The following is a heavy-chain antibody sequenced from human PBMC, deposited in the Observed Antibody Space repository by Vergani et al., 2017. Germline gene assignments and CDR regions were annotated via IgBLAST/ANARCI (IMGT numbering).Heavy chain of an antibody. CDR3: ARDWNSGYDSGYYGMDV. CDR2: INAGNGNT. D-gene: IGHD5-12*01. CDR1: GYTFTSYA. Sequence: QVQLVQSGAEAKKPGASVKVSCKASGYTFTSYAMHWVRQAPGQRLEWMGWINAGNGNTKYSQKFQGRVTITRDTSASTAYMELSSLRSEDTAVYYCARDWNSGYDSGYYGMDVWGQGTTVTVSS. V-gene: IGHV1-3*01. J-gene: IGHJ6*02.